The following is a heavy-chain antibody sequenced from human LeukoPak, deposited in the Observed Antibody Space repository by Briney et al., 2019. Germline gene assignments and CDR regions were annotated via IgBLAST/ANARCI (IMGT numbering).Heavy chain of an antibody. Sequence: GGSLRLSCAASGFTFSTFAMIWVRQPPGKGLEWVSSIFPSGGEIHYADSVRGRFAISRDNSKSTLSLQTNSLRAEDTAIYYCATYRQVLLPFESWGQGTLVTVSS. CDR1: GFTFSTFA. D-gene: IGHD2-8*02. J-gene: IGHJ4*02. CDR3: ATYRQVLLPFES. CDR2: IFPSGGEI. V-gene: IGHV3-23*01.